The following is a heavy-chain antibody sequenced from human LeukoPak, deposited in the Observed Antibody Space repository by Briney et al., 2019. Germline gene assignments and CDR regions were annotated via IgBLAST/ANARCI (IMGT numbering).Heavy chain of an antibody. Sequence: GESLKISCKGSGYSFTGYWIGWVRQKPGKGLEWMAIIYPGDSDAKYSPSFQGQVIISADKSINTAYLQWGSLKASDTAMYYCVRHYIYQKIDYWSQGTLVTVSS. V-gene: IGHV5-51*01. CDR1: GYSFTGYW. J-gene: IGHJ4*02. CDR3: VRHYIYQKIDY. D-gene: IGHD2-2*01. CDR2: IYPGDSDA.